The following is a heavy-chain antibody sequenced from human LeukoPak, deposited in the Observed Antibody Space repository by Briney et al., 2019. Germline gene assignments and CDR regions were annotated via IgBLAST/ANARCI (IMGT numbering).Heavy chain of an antibody. D-gene: IGHD5-18*01. CDR1: GASVSSGRYY. V-gene: IGHV4-31*03. CDR2: IVDSEKI. CDR3: ASGYGSFWFDG. Sequence: TLSLTCTVSGASVSSGRYYWSWIRQHPGKGLEWIAYIVDSEKIYYNPSLKSRLILSLDTSENQFSLNLSSMTAADTAVYFCASGYGSFWFDGWGQGTLVAVSS. J-gene: IGHJ5*02.